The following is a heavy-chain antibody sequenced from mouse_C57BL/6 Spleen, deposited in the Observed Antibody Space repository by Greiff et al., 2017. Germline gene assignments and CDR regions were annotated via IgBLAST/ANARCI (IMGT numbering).Heavy chain of an antibody. D-gene: IGHD1-1*01. CDR3: ARDYGSSYEGFAY. J-gene: IGHJ3*01. CDR2: INPGSGGT. Sequence: QVQLQQSGAELVRPGTSVKVSCKASGYAFTNYLIEWVKQRPGQGLEWIGVINPGSGGTNSNEKFKGKATLTADKSSSTAYMQLSSLTSEDSAVYFCARDYGSSYEGFAYWGQGTLVTVSA. CDR1: GYAFTNYL. V-gene: IGHV1-54*01.